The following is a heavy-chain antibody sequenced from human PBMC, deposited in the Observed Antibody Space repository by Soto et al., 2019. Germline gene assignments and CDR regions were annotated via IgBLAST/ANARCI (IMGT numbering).Heavy chain of an antibody. D-gene: IGHD5-18*01. CDR3: ARDKYSYGIMGYYYYGMDV. V-gene: IGHV4-4*07. CDR1: GGSISSYY. CDR2: IYTSGST. Sequence: SETLSLTCTVSGGSISSYYWSWIRQPAGKGLEWIGRIYTSGSTNYNPSLKSRVTMSVDTSKNQFSLKLSSVTAADTAVYYCARDKYSYGIMGYYYYGMDVWGQGTTVTVSS. J-gene: IGHJ6*02.